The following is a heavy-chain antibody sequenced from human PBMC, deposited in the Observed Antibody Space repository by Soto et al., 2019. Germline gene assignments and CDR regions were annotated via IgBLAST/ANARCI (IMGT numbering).Heavy chain of an antibody. CDR2: FDPEDGET. Sequence: ASVKVSCKVSGYTLTELSMHWVRQAPGKGLEWMVCFDPEDGETIYAQKFQGRVTMTEETSKDNAYMELSSLRSEDTAVYYCATGRGGYGHYHPVLDYWGQGPLVIVSS. D-gene: IGHD4-17*01. CDR3: ATGRGGYGHYHPVLDY. CDR1: GYTLTELS. J-gene: IGHJ4*02. V-gene: IGHV1-24*01.